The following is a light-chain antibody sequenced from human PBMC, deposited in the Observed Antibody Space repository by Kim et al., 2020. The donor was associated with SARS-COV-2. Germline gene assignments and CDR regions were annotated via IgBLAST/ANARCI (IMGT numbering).Light chain of an antibody. CDR1: NIGSKS. CDR2: YDS. J-gene: IGLJ2*01. CDR3: QVWDSSSDHPRV. V-gene: IGLV3-21*04. Sequence: SYELTQPPSVSVAPGKTARITCGGNNIGSKSVHWYQQKPGQAPVLVIYYDSDRPSGIPERFSGSNSVNTATLTISRVEAGDEADYYCQVWDSSSDHPRVF.